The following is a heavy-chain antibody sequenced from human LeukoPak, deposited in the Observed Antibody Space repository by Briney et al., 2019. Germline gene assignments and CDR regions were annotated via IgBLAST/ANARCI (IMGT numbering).Heavy chain of an antibody. CDR1: GYTFTSYY. CDR2: INPSGGST. V-gene: IGHV1-46*01. Sequence: ASVKVSCKASGYTFTSYYMHWVRQAPGQGLEWMGIINPSGGSTSYAQKFQGRVTMTRDTSTSTVYMELSSLRSEDTAVYYCARDGDGFFGVVTERPKYYFDYWGQGTLVTVSS. J-gene: IGHJ4*02. CDR3: ARDGDGFFGVVTERPKYYFDY. D-gene: IGHD3-3*01.